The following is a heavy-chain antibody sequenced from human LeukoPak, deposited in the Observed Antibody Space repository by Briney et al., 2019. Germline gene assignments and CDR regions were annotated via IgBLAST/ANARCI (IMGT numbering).Heavy chain of an antibody. D-gene: IGHD1-14*01. V-gene: IGHV3-21*01. CDR2: IGSTGTDR. J-gene: IGHJ4*02. CDR3: ATETIGRHYDY. Sequence: GGSLRLSCAASGFSFSSSGINWVRQAPGKGLEWVSSIGSTGTDRYYADSVKGRFTISRDNAKNSLYLQMNSRRAEDTAVYYCATETIGRHYDYWGQGTLLTVSS. CDR1: GFSFSSSG.